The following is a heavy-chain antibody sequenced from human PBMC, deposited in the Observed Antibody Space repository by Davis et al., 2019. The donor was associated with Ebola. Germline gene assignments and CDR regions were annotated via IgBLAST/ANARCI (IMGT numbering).Heavy chain of an antibody. V-gene: IGHV3-33*01. CDR1: GFTFSSYG. D-gene: IGHD6-6*01. Sequence: GGSLRLSCAASGFTFSSYGMHWVRQAPGKGLEWVAVIWYDGSNKYYADSVKGRFTISRDNSKNTLYLQMNSLRAEDTAVYYCAREGEYSSSSVDYWGQGTLVTVSS. CDR3: AREGEYSSSSVDY. J-gene: IGHJ4*02. CDR2: IWYDGSNK.